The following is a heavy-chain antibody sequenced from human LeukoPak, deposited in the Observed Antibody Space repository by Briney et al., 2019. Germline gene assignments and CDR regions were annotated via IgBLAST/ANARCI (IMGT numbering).Heavy chain of an antibody. CDR3: ASGDYGGARTAYYYYYMDV. CDR2: INSDGSST. CDR1: GFTFSNSW. D-gene: IGHD4-23*01. Sequence: GGSLRLSCAASGFTFSNSWMHWVRQAPGKGLVWVSRINSDGSSTSYADSVKGRFTISRDNAKNTLYLQMNSLRAEDTAVYYCASGDYGGARTAYYYYYMDVWGKGTTVTVSS. V-gene: IGHV3-74*01. J-gene: IGHJ6*03.